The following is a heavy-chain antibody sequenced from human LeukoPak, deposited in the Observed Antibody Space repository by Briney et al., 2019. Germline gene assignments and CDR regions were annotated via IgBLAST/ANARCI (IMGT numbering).Heavy chain of an antibody. Sequence: GGSLRLSCAASGFTFSSYAMSWVRQAPGKGLEWVSVIIGSGGSTFYADSVKGRFTISRDNSKNTLYLQMNSLRAEDTAVYYCAKQPISGSSTWYFDCWGQGTLVTVSS. V-gene: IGHV3-23*01. CDR1: GFTFSSYA. CDR2: IIGSGGST. J-gene: IGHJ4*02. D-gene: IGHD6-13*01. CDR3: AKQPISGSSTWYFDC.